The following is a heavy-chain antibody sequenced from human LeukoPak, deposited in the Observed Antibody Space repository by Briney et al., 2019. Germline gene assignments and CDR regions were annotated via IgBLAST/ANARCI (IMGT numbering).Heavy chain of an antibody. Sequence: GGSLRLSCAASGFTFSSYAMHWVRQAPGKGLEWVAVISYDGSNKYYADSVKGRFTISRDNSKNTLYLQMNSLRAEDTAVYYCAREGTVVVPAAYFVYYYYYYMDVWGKGTTVTVSS. CDR1: GFTFSSYA. V-gene: IGHV3-30*01. J-gene: IGHJ6*03. D-gene: IGHD2-2*01. CDR3: AREGTVVVPAAYFVYYYYYYMDV. CDR2: ISYDGSNK.